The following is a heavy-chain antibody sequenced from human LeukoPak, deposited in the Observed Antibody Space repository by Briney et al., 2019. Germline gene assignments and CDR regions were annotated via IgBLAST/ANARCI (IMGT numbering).Heavy chain of an antibody. D-gene: IGHD3-22*01. CDR2: MNPNSGNT. CDR1: GYTFTSYD. Sequence: GASVKVSCKASGYTFTSYDINWVRQATGQGLEWMRWMNPNSGNTGYAQKFQGRVTMTRNTSISTAYMELSSLRSEDTAVYYCARAIFYYDSSGYLRTYNWFDPWGQGTLVTVSS. CDR3: ARAIFYYDSSGYLRTYNWFDP. V-gene: IGHV1-8*01. J-gene: IGHJ5*02.